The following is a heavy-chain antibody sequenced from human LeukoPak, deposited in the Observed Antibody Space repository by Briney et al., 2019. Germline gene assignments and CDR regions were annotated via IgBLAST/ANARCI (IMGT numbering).Heavy chain of an antibody. D-gene: IGHD6-19*01. CDR3: ARDRKQWLVQGHNWFDP. Sequence: GASAKVSCKASGYTFTGYYMHWVRQAPGQGLEWMGWINPNSGGTNYAQKFQGRVTMTRDTSISTAYMELSRLRSGDTAVYYCARDRKQWLVQGHNWFDPWGQGTLVTVSS. V-gene: IGHV1-2*02. J-gene: IGHJ5*02. CDR1: GYTFTGYY. CDR2: INPNSGGT.